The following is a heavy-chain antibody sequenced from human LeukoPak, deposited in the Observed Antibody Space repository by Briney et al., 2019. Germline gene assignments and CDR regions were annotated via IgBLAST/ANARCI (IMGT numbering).Heavy chain of an antibody. CDR3: ARDRRRLFQSNFDY. CDR2: IYSDNT. D-gene: IGHD3-22*01. Sequence: GGSLRLSCTVSGFTVSSNSMSWVRQAPGKGLEWVSFIYSDNTHYADSVKGRFTISRDNAKNSLYLQMNSLRAEDTAVYYCARDRRRLFQSNFDYWGQGTLVTVSS. J-gene: IGHJ4*02. V-gene: IGHV3-53*01. CDR1: GFTVSSNS.